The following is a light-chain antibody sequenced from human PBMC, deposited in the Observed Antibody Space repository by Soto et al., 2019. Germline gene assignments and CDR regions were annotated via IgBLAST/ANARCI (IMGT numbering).Light chain of an antibody. CDR1: QSVPSNY. J-gene: IGKJ1*01. V-gene: IGKV3-20*01. Sequence: EIVLTQSPGTLSLSPGERATLSCRASQSVPSNYLAWCQQKPGQPPRLLIYDTSSRATGIPDRFSGSGSGTDFTLTINRLEPEDFAVYYCQQYGSSPVTFGQGTKVDIK. CDR3: QQYGSSPVT. CDR2: DTS.